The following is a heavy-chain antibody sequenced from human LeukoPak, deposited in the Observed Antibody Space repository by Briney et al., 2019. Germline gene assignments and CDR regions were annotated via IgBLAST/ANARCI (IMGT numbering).Heavy chain of an antibody. V-gene: IGHV4-59*01. CDR2: IYYSGST. CDR1: GGPISSYY. CDR3: ASTREHYYYYYYMDV. Sequence: PSETLSLTCTVSGGPISSYYWSWIRQPPGKGLEWIGYIYYSGSTNYNPSLKSRVTISVDTSKNQFSLKLSSVTAADTAVYYCASTREHYYYYYYMDVWGKGTTVTVSS. D-gene: IGHD2-2*01. J-gene: IGHJ6*03.